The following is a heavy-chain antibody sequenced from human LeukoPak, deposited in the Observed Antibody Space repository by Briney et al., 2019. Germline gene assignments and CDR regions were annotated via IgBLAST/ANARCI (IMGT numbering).Heavy chain of an antibody. D-gene: IGHD6-13*01. CDR1: GGTFSSYA. V-gene: IGHV1-69*05. Sequence: ASVKLSCKASGGTFSSYAISWVRQAPGQGLEWMGRIIPIFGTANYAQKFQGRVTITTDESTSTAYMELSSLRSEDTAVYYCARQYSSSWNYFDYWGQGTLVTVSS. CDR2: IIPIFGTA. CDR3: ARQYSSSWNYFDY. J-gene: IGHJ4*02.